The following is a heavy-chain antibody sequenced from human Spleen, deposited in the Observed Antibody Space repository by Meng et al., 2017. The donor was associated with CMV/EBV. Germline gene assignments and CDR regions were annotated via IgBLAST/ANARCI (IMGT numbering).Heavy chain of an antibody. J-gene: IGHJ5*02. V-gene: IGHV1-2*02. Sequence: SGKASGYIFSNYYIYWVRQAPGQGLEWMGLINPNTGDTNYAQKFQGRVSMTRDTSITTAYMDLRSPTSDDTAVYYCARDGGNLDWFDPWGQGTLVTVSS. CDR2: INPNTGDT. D-gene: IGHD4-23*01. CDR1: GYIFSNYY. CDR3: ARDGGNLDWFDP.